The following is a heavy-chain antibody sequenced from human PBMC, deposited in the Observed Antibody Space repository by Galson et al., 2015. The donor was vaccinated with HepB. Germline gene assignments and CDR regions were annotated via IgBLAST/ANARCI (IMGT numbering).Heavy chain of an antibody. Sequence: SLRLSCAASGFTFSSYAMNWVRQAPGKGLEWVAVITYDVSNTYYADTVKGRFTITRDNSKNTAYLQMNSLRAEDTAVYYCARGEDTAMVYYYYGMDVWGQGTTVTVSS. CDR1: GFTFSSYA. D-gene: IGHD5-18*01. CDR2: ITYDVSNT. J-gene: IGHJ6*02. CDR3: ARGEDTAMVYYYYGMDV. V-gene: IGHV3-30-3*01.